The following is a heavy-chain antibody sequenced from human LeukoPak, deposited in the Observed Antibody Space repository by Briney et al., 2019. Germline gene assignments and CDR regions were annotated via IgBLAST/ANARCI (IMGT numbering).Heavy chain of an antibody. CDR2: ISGGGGST. CDR3: AKAYYYGSGSYDY. J-gene: IGHJ4*02. CDR1: GFTFSSFA. D-gene: IGHD3-10*01. Sequence: PGGSLRLSCAASGFTFSSFAISWVRQPPGKGLEWVSAISGGGGSTYYAVFVKGRFTISRDNSKNTLYLQMNSLRAEDKAVYYCAKAYYYGSGSYDYWGQGTLVTISS. V-gene: IGHV3-23*01.